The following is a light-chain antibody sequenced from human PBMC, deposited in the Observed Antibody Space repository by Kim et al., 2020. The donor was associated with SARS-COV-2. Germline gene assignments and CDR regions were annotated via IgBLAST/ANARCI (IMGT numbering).Light chain of an antibody. CDR2: RNN. Sequence: QSVLTQSPSASGTPGQRVTISCSGSSSNIGTYYVYWYQQLPGTAPKLLIYRNNQRPSGVPDRFSGSASGTSASLAISGLRSEDEDDYYCAAWDNSLNAVVFGGGTKLTVL. J-gene: IGLJ2*01. CDR1: SSNIGTYY. CDR3: AAWDNSLNAVV. V-gene: IGLV1-47*01.